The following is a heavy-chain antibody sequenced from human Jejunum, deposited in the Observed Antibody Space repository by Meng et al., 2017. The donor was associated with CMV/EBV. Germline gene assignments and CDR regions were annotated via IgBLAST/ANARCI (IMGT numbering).Heavy chain of an antibody. V-gene: IGHV3-74*01. CDR3: TANFGNNYGFWDS. D-gene: IGHD5-18*01. CDR2: INSDGSSV. CDR1: GFTFGSYW. J-gene: IGHJ5*01. Sequence: EVQLVESGGGLVQPGGSLRLPCAASGFTFGSYWMHWVRQAPGKGLVWVSRINSDGSSVNYADFVKGRFTISRDNAKNTLFLQLNSLRAEDTAVYYCTANFGNNYGFWDSWGQGTLVTVSS.